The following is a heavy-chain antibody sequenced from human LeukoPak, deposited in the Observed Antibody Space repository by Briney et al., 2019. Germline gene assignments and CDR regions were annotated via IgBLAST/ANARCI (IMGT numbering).Heavy chain of an antibody. CDR1: GGSMSTYY. CDR3: AGMRITTPTVRTLDY. Sequence: PSETLSLTCTVSGGSMSTYYWAWIRQPPGKGLEWIGFIYYTGSTNYNPSLKSRVTISVDTSKNQFSLKLSSVTAADTAVYYCAGMRITTPTVRTLDYWGQGTLVTVSS. V-gene: IGHV4-59*01. CDR2: IYYTGST. D-gene: IGHD1-14*01. J-gene: IGHJ4*02.